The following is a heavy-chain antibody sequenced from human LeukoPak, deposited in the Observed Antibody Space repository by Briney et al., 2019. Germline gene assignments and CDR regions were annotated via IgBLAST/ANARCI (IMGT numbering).Heavy chain of an antibody. CDR3: ARHPKFVEPYLDY. CDR2: IDPSDSYT. J-gene: IGHJ4*02. V-gene: IGHV5-10-1*01. D-gene: IGHD3-10*01. Sequence: LGESLKICCKGSGYSITNYWSSWLHQLPEKGQGWVGRIDPSDSYTNYSPSFQGHVTISADKSISTAYLQWSSLKASDTAMYYCARHPKFVEPYLDYWGQGTLVTVSS. CDR1: GYSITNYW.